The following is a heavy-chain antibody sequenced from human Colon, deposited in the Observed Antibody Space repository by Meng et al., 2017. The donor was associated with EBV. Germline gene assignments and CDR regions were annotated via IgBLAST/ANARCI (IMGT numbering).Heavy chain of an antibody. CDR1: GGSIDSDNW. Sequence: QRSGPGLGKPSGTLSLTSAVSGGSIDSDNWWNWVRQTPGKGLEWIGEISHSGTTNYNPSLKSRVTISIDKSKNQFSLKLTSVTAADTAVYYCARDYYASGFVFDLWGQGTLVTVSS. CDR2: ISHSGTT. J-gene: IGHJ5*02. V-gene: IGHV4-4*02. CDR3: ARDYYASGFVFDL. D-gene: IGHD3-10*01.